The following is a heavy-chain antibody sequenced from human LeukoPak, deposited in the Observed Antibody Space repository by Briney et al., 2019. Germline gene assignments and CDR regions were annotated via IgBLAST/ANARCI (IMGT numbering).Heavy chain of an antibody. V-gene: IGHV3-48*02. J-gene: IGHJ3*02. D-gene: IGHD3/OR15-3a*01. CDR1: GFSFSRYS. CDR3: ARALLDSGDGFDI. CDR2: ISSSSSTM. Sequence: ESGGSLRLSCAASGFSFSRYSMNWVRQAPGKGLEWVSYISSSSSTMYYADSVKGRLTISRDNAKNSLYLQMNSLRDEDTAVYYCARALLDSGDGFDIWGQGTMVTVSS.